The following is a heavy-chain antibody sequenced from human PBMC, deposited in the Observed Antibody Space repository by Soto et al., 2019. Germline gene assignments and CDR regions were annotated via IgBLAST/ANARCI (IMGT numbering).Heavy chain of an antibody. D-gene: IGHD6-25*01. CDR2: IYYSGST. CDR3: ARDSYSSGFNYFDY. V-gene: IGHV4-59*01. Sequence: PSETLSLTCTVSGGSITSYYWSWIRQPPGKGLEWIGYIYYSGSTNYNPSLKSRVTISVDTSKNQFSLKLNSVTAADTAVYYCARDSYSSGFNYFDYWGQGTLVTAPQ. CDR1: GGSITSYY. J-gene: IGHJ4*02.